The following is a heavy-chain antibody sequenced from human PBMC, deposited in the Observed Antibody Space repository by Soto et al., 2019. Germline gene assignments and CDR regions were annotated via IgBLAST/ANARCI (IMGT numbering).Heavy chain of an antibody. D-gene: IGHD6-13*01. J-gene: IGHJ6*03. CDR2: ISSSSSYI. CDR3: ASTNSRSYYMDV. Sequence: EVQLVESGGGLVKPGGSLRLSCAASGFTFSSYSMNWVRQAPGKGLEWVSSISSSSSYIYYADSVKGRFTISRDNAKNSLYLQMISLRAEDTAVYYCASTNSRSYYMDVWGKGTTVTVSS. V-gene: IGHV3-21*01. CDR1: GFTFSSYS.